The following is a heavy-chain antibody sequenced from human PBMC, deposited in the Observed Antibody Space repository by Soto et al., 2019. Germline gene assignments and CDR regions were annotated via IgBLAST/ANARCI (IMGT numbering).Heavy chain of an antibody. CDR3: ARDFKIAVSQLYYYGMDV. Sequence: ASVKVSCKASAYTFTSDGTSWVRQAPGQGRERMGWISAYNVSTNSAQKPPSSDTMTTYTSTSTASPELRILRSDDTAVYYCARDFKIAVSQLYYYGMDVWGQGTTVTVSS. V-gene: IGHV1-18*04. CDR2: ISAYNVST. J-gene: IGHJ6*02. CDR1: AYTFTSDG. D-gene: IGHD6-19*01.